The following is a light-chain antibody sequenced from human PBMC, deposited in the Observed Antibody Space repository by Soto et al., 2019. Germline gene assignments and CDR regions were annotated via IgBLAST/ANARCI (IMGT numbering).Light chain of an antibody. CDR3: QQYNSYSYT. Sequence: DIQMTQSPSTLSASVGDRVTITCRASQNINTDLAWYQQKPGKVPNLLIYDASSLESGVPSRFSGSGSGTEFTLTISSLQPDDFATYYCQQYNSYSYTFGQGTKVDI. CDR2: DAS. V-gene: IGKV1-5*01. J-gene: IGKJ2*01. CDR1: QNINTD.